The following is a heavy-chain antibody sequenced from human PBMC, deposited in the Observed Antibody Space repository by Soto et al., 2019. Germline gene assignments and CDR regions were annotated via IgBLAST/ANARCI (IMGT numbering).Heavy chain of an antibody. J-gene: IGHJ4*02. CDR3: ARGGGYDSFDF. CDR1: GGSISSYY. D-gene: IGHD2-15*01. Sequence: SETLSLTCTVSGGSISSYYWSWIRQPPGKGLEWIGYIYYSGNTNYNPSLKSRVTISVDTSKNQFSLKLSSVTAADTAVYYCARGGGYDSFDFWGQGIQVTVS. CDR2: IYYSGNT. V-gene: IGHV4-59*01.